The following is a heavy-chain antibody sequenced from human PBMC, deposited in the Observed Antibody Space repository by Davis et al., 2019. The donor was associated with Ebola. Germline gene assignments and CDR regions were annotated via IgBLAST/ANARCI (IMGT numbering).Heavy chain of an antibody. V-gene: IGHV1-18*04. J-gene: IGHJ5*02. CDR2: INPHNGNT. Sequence: ASVKVSCKASGYTFTNYGITWVRQAPGQGLEWMGWINPHNGNTNYAQNVQGRVIMTSDKATNTAYMELSGLRFDDTAVYYCARGKWFDPWGQGTLVSVTS. CDR1: GYTFTNYG. CDR3: ARGKWFDP.